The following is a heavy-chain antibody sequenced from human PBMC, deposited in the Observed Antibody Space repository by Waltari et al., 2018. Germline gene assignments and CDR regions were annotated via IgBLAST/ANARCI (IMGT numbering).Heavy chain of an antibody. CDR1: GYTFTNFF. V-gene: IGHV1-8*01. CDR2: MDPKSGRT. Sequence: QLVQSGAEVTKPGASVKVSCQASGYTFTNFFINWVRQASGQGLEWMAWMDPKSGRTAYAQNFQDRVIMTRDTSITTAYMELTSLTSDDTAVYYCARGIQAGVDVWGQGTTVTVSS. D-gene: IGHD6-13*01. CDR3: ARGIQAGVDV. J-gene: IGHJ6*02.